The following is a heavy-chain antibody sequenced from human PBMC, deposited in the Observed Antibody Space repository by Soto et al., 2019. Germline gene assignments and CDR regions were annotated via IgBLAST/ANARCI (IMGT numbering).Heavy chain of an antibody. CDR1: GGSISSSSYY. Sequence: SETLSLTCTASGGSISSSSYYWGWIRQPPGKGLGWIGSIYYSGSTYYNPSLKSRVTISVDTSKNQFSLKLSSVTAADTAVYYCARHLSGYSYGLYYYYYRMDVWGQGTTVTATS. D-gene: IGHD5-18*01. V-gene: IGHV4-39*01. CDR3: ARHLSGYSYGLYYYYYRMDV. CDR2: IYYSGST. J-gene: IGHJ6*02.